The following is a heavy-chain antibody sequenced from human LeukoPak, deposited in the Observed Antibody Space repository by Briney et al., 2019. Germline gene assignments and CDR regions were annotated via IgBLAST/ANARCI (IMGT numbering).Heavy chain of an antibody. Sequence: SETLSLNCTVSGGSISSGSYYWSWIRQPAGKGLEWIGRIYTSGSTNYNPSLKSRVTISVDTSKNQFSLKLSSVTAADTAVYYCARDELYYYDSSGYYLHYWGQGTLVIVSS. V-gene: IGHV4-61*02. D-gene: IGHD3-22*01. J-gene: IGHJ4*02. CDR2: IYTSGST. CDR3: ARDELYYYDSSGYYLHY. CDR1: GGSISSGSYY.